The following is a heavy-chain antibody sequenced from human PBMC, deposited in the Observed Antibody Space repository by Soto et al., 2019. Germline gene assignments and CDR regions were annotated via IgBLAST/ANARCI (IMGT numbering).Heavy chain of an antibody. Sequence: VGSLRLSCAASGFTFSIYAMSWVRQAPGKGLEWVSTIGGSGGGGATYADFVRGRFTVSRDNSKSTLYLQMNSLRAEDTAIYYCAKDAPGSGWLSDYWGRGTLVTVSS. CDR3: AKDAPGSGWLSDY. D-gene: IGHD3-22*01. CDR1: GFTFSIYA. CDR2: IGGSGGGGA. J-gene: IGHJ4*02. V-gene: IGHV3-23*01.